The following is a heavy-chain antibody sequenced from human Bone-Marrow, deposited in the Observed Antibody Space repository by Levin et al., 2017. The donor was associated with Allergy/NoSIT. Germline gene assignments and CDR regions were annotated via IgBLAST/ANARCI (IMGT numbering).Heavy chain of an antibody. Sequence: GGSLRLSCAASGFTFSSYAMSWVRQAPGKGLEWVSAISGSGGSTYYADSVKGRFTISRDNSKNTLYLQINSLRAEDTAVYYCAKEGHYDSSGYGIGIDAFDIWGQGTMVTVSS. V-gene: IGHV3-23*01. CDR3: AKEGHYDSSGYGIGIDAFDI. CDR1: GFTFSSYA. J-gene: IGHJ3*02. CDR2: ISGSGGST. D-gene: IGHD3-22*01.